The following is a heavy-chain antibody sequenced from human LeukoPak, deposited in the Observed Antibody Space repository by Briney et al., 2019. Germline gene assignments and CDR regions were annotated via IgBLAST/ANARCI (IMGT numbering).Heavy chain of an antibody. CDR1: GGSFSGYY. CDR2: INHSGST. Sequence: SETLSLTCAVYGGSFSGYYWSWIRQPPGKGLEWIGEINHSGSTNYNPSLKSRVTISVDTSKNQFSLKLSSVTAADTAVYYCARGYWINYWGQGTLVTVSP. D-gene: IGHD1-1*01. J-gene: IGHJ4*02. V-gene: IGHV4-34*01. CDR3: ARGYWINY.